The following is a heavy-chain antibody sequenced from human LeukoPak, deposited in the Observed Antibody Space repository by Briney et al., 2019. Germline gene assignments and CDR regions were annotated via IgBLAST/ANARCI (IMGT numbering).Heavy chain of an antibody. J-gene: IGHJ3*02. D-gene: IGHD3-22*01. V-gene: IGHV4-59*01. CDR3: ARWGEDYYDSSGYPQDAFDI. Sequence: SETLSLTCTVSGGSISSYYWSWIRQPPGKGLEWIGYIYYSGSTNYNPSLKSRVTISVDTSKNPFSLKLSSVTAADTAVYYCARWGEDYYDSSGYPQDAFDIWGQGTMVTVSS. CDR1: GGSISSYY. CDR2: IYYSGST.